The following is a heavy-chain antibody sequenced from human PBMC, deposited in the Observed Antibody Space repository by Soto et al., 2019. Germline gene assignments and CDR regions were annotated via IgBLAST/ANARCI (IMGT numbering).Heavy chain of an antibody. CDR1: GYIFVNYG. Sequence: QVQLVQSGDEVKKPGASVKVSCKASGYIFVNYGIAWVRQAPGQGLEWMGWISPYTGNTHSATQVQGRLTMTTDTSTSTAYMDLWSLTSDDTAVYYCVMVDNYVTPTPQDVWGQGTTVTVSS. V-gene: IGHV1-18*01. D-gene: IGHD3-16*01. CDR3: VMVDNYVTPTPQDV. J-gene: IGHJ6*02. CDR2: ISPYTGNT.